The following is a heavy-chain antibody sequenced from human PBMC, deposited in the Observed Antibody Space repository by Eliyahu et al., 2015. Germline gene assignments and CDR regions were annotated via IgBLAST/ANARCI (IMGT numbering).Heavy chain of an antibody. J-gene: IGHJ6*02. CDR3: ARQLKKESSSGALFYYYYGMDV. Sequence: QVQLQESGPGLVKPSETLSLTCTVXGGSISSYYWSWXRQPPGKGLEWIGYIYYSGSTNYNPSLKSRVTISVDTSKNQFSLKLSSVTAADTAVYYCARQLKKESSSGALFYYYYGMDVWGQGTTVTVSS. D-gene: IGHD6-6*01. CDR2: IYYSGST. CDR1: GGSISSYY. V-gene: IGHV4-59*08.